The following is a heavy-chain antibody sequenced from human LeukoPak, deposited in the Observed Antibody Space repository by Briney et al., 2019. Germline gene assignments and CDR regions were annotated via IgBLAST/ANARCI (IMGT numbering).Heavy chain of an antibody. CDR1: GYTFTTYG. D-gene: IGHD3-22*01. CDR2: INTNTGNP. Sequence: GASVKVSCKVSGYTFTTYGISWVRQAPGQGLEWMGWINTNTGNPTYAQGFTGRFVFSLDTSVSTAYLQISSLKAEDTAVYYCARGRTYYYDSSPSGFDPWGQGTLVTVSS. J-gene: IGHJ5*02. CDR3: ARGRTYYYDSSPSGFDP. V-gene: IGHV7-4-1*02.